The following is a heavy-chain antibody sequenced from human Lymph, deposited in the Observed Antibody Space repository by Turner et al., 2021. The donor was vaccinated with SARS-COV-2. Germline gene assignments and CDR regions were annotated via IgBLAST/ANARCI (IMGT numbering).Heavy chain of an antibody. CDR3: ARVLPYGDYFDF. D-gene: IGHD4-17*01. V-gene: IGHV3-53*01. CDR2: MYSGGST. J-gene: IGHJ4*02. CDR1: GFTVSSNY. Sequence: EVQLVESGGGFLQPGGSLRLSCAASGFTVSSNYMSWVRQAPGKGLEWVSLMYSGGSTLYADSVKGGLTISRDNSKNTLYLQMNSLRADDTAVYYCARVLPYGDYFDFWGQGNLVTVSS.